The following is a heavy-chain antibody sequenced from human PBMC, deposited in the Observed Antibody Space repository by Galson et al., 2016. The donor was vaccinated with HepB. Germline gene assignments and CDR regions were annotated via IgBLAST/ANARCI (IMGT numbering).Heavy chain of an antibody. D-gene: IGHD4/OR15-4a*01. CDR2: INGDGSST. V-gene: IGHV3-74*01. J-gene: IGHJ4*02. Sequence: SLRLSCAASGFTSSSYWMNWFRQAPGKEMVWVSRINGDGSSTTYADSVKGRFTISRDNAKNTLYLQMSSLRAEDTAVYYCARGHSANSFILDYWCQGTLVTVSS. CDR3: ARGHSANSFILDY. CDR1: GFTSSSYW.